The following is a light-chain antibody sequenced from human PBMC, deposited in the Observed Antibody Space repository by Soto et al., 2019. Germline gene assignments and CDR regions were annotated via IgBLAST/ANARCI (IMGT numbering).Light chain of an antibody. CDR2: TND. J-gene: IGLJ3*02. V-gene: IGLV1-47*02. CDR3: AVWDGSLRGWV. CDR1: FSNIGSNY. Sequence: QAVLTQPPSASGTPGQRVTISCSGRFSNIGSNYVYWYQQLPGTAPKLLIFTNDQRTSGVPGRFSGSKSGTSASLAISGLRSEDEAGYYCAVWDGSLRGWVFGGGTKLTVL.